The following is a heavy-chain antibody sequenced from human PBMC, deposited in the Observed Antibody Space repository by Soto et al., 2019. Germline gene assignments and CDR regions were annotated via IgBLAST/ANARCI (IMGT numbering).Heavy chain of an antibody. Sequence: ASVKVSCKASGYTFTTYAISWVRQAPGQGLEWMGWISTYSGKTDYAQSLQGRVTMTTDTSTNTAYMELGSLRSDDTAVYYCARDRLHTSSSITFDYWGRGALVTVSS. CDR1: GYTFTTYA. CDR3: ARDRLHTSSSITFDY. V-gene: IGHV1-18*01. J-gene: IGHJ4*02. CDR2: ISTYSGKT. D-gene: IGHD6-6*01.